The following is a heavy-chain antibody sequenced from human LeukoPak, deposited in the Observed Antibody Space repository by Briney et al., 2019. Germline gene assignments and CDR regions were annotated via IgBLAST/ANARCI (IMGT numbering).Heavy chain of an antibody. D-gene: IGHD3-10*01. J-gene: IGHJ4*02. V-gene: IGHV5-51*01. CDR3: ARLDYYGSGTPGRY. CDR1: GSLFTSYW. CDR2: IYPGDSDT. Sequence: GASLQISCEGSGSLFTSYWIGWVRQLPGKGLEWMGIIYPGDSDTRYSPSFQGQVTISADKSISTAYLQWSSLKASDTAMYYCARLDYYGSGTPGRYWGQGTLVTVSS.